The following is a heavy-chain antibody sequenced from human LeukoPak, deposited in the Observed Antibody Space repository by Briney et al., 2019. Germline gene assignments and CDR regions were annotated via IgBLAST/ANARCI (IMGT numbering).Heavy chain of an antibody. V-gene: IGHV4-38-2*02. CDR2: IYHSGTT. D-gene: IGHD3-22*01. J-gene: IGHJ4*02. Sequence: SETLSLTCTVSGYSISSGYHWGWIRQPPGKGLEWIGNIYHSGTTYYTPSLKSRVTISVNTSKNQFSLKLSSVTAADTAVYFCAGLGYYDSSGYYFDNGGQGTLVTVSS. CDR3: AGLGYYDSSGYYFDN. CDR1: GYSISSGYH.